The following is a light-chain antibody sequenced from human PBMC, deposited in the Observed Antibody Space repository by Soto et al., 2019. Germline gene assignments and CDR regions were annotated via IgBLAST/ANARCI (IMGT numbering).Light chain of an antibody. V-gene: IGLV2-14*01. CDR2: EFS. CDR3: SSYTSSSTVV. Sequence: QSALTQPDAVSGSPGQSITISCTGTSSDVGAYNYVAWYQQHPGKAPKLMIYEFSNRPSGVSNRFSGSKSGNTASRSISGLQADDEADYYCSSYTSSSTVVFGGGPKVPVL. CDR1: SSDVGAYNY. J-gene: IGLJ2*01.